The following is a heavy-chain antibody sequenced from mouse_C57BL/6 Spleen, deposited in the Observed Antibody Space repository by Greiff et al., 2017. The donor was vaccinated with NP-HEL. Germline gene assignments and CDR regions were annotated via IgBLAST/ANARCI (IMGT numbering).Heavy chain of an antibody. CDR3: TRGGLPAWFAY. V-gene: IGHV1-15*01. D-gene: IGHD5-5*01. CDR1: GYTFTDYE. J-gene: IGHJ3*01. CDR2: IDPETGGT. Sequence: VQLQQSGAELVRPGASVTLSCKASGYTFTDYEMHWVKQTPVHGLEWIGAIDPETGGTAYNQKFKGKAILTADKSSSTAYMELRSLTSEGSAVYYCTRGGLPAWFAYWGQGTLVTVSA.